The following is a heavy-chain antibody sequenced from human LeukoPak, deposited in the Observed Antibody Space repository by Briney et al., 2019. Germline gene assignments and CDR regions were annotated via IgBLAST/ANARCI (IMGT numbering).Heavy chain of an antibody. Sequence: ASVMVFCRASGYTFTGYYVHWVPQAPGQGLEWMGRINPNSGGTNYAQKFQGRVTMTRDTSISTAYMELTRLISDDTAVYYCAREVGVVAHQGGWFDPWGQGTLVTVSS. CDR2: INPNSGGT. CDR1: GYTFTGYY. V-gene: IGHV1-2*06. J-gene: IGHJ5*02. D-gene: IGHD2-2*01. CDR3: AREVGVVAHQGGWFDP.